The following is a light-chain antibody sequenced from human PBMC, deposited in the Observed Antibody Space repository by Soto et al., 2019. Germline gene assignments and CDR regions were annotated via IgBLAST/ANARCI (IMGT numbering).Light chain of an antibody. CDR1: QSVSSSY. J-gene: IGKJ4*01. V-gene: IGKV3-20*01. CDR2: GAS. Sequence: EIVLTQSPGTLSLSPGERATLSCRASQSVSSSYLAWYQQKPGQAPRLLIYGASSRATGISVRFSGSGSGTDFTLTISRLEPEDFAVYYCQQYGSSPLTFGGGTKVDIK. CDR3: QQYGSSPLT.